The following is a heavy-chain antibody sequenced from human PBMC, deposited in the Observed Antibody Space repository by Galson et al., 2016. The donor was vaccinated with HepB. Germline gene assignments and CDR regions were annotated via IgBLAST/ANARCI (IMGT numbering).Heavy chain of an antibody. CDR3: ARSGTYTNRIGMDV. CDR2: IGTKGGT. Sequence: SLRLSCAASGFTFSTYDMHWVRQAKGKGLEWVSGIGTKGGTYYLDSAQGRFTISREDAKTSLHLQMNSLTAGDTAVYYCARSGTYTNRIGMDVWGQGTTVTVSS. J-gene: IGHJ6*02. D-gene: IGHD3-10*01. CDR1: GFTFSTYD. V-gene: IGHV3-13*01.